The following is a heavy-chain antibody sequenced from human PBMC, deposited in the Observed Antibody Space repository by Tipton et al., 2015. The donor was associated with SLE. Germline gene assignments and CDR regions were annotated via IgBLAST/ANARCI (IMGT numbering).Heavy chain of an antibody. CDR2: LNYNGGA. D-gene: IGHD1-14*01. CDR3: ARDPGAFGGAFDI. CDR1: GGSFNDYY. J-gene: IGHJ3*02. Sequence: TLSLTCAVYGGSFNDYYRSWIRQPPGKGLEWIGYLNYNGGATYSPSLKSRVTTSVDTSKNQFSLKLSSVTAADTAVYYCARDPGAFGGAFDIWGQGTMVTVSS. V-gene: IGHV4-59*01.